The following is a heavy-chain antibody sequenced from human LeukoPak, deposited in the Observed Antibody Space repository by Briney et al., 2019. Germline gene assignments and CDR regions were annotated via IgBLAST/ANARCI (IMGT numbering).Heavy chain of an antibody. Sequence: ASVKVSCKASGYTFATHWMHWGRQAPGPGLEWMGIINPSGDFRSYAQKFQGRVTVTRDMSTRTVYMELSDLEPEDTAVYYCARDYSGEWEQLTGWWFDPWGQGTLVIVSS. D-gene: IGHD1-26*01. J-gene: IGHJ5*02. CDR3: ARDYSGEWEQLTGWWFDP. CDR2: INPSGDFR. CDR1: GYTFATHW. V-gene: IGHV1-46*01.